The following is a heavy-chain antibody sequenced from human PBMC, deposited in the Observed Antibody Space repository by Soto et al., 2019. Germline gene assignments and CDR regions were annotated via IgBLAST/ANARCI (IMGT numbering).Heavy chain of an antibody. Sequence: ASVKVSCNASGYTFTSYAMHWVRQAPGQRLEWMGWINAGNGNTKYSQKFQGRVTITRDTSASTAYMELSSLRSEDTAVYYCARAGSTVTYYYYGMDVWGQGTTVTVSS. CDR1: GYTFTSYA. V-gene: IGHV1-3*01. CDR2: INAGNGNT. CDR3: ARAGSTVTYYYYGMDV. D-gene: IGHD4-4*01. J-gene: IGHJ6*02.